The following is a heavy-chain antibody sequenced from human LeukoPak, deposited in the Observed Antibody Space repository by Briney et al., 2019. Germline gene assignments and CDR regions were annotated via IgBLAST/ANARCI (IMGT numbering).Heavy chain of an antibody. CDR3: AREGY. J-gene: IGHJ4*02. CDR1: GFIFSSNW. Sequence: GGSLRLSCAASGFIFSSNWMSWVRQAPGKGLEWVANIKPDGSEGYYVDSVKGRFTISRDNAKNSLSLQMTSLGVDDTAVYYCAREGYWGQGTLVSVSS. CDR2: IKPDGSEG. V-gene: IGHV3-7*01.